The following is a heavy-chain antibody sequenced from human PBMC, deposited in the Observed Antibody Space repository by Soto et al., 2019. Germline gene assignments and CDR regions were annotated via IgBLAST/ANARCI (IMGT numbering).Heavy chain of an antibody. D-gene: IGHD3-10*01. CDR3: TRAAWFPYLSVY. Sequence: GGSLRLSCAASGFTFSRFELHWVRQAPGKGLEWISYISSSGSTAYYASSVEGRFTISRDTANNSVYLQMDSLRAEVTALYYCTRAAWFPYLSVYWGQGALVTVSS. CDR1: GFTFSRFE. J-gene: IGHJ4*02. CDR2: ISSSGSTA. V-gene: IGHV3-48*03.